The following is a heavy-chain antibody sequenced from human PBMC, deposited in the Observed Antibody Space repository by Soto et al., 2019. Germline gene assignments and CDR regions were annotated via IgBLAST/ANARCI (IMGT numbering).Heavy chain of an antibody. Sequence: SETLSLPSDLSADSISTRSYYWVCSSQPPGKGLEWIAGTYYSRATYYNPSLQSRVTISVDTSNNRCSLTLSSLTAAAMAVYLSVRLGYCGSLQTWGKGSWGTVSS. J-gene: IGHJ1*01. CDR1: ADSISTRSYY. CDR2: TYYSRAT. V-gene: IGHV4-39*02. D-gene: IGHD3-22*01. CDR3: VRLGYCGSLQT.